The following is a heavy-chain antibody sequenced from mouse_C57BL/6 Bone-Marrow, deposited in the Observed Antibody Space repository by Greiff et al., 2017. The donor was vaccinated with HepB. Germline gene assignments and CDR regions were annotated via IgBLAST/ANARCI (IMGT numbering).Heavy chain of an antibody. CDR2: ISYDGSN. J-gene: IGHJ2*01. CDR1: GYSITSGYY. D-gene: IGHD5-1*01. V-gene: IGHV3-6*01. Sequence: VQLQQSGPGLVKPSQSLSLTCSVTGYSITSGYYWNWIRQFPGNKLEWMGYISYDGSNNYNPSLKNRISITRDTSKNQFFLKLNSVTTEDTATYYCARGVLSYYFDYWGQGTTLTVSS. CDR3: ARGVLSYYFDY.